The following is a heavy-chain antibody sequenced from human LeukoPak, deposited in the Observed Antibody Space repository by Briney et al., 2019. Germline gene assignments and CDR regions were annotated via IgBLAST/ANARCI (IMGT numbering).Heavy chain of an antibody. CDR2: INTNTGNP. CDR3: ARREAFPGMDV. CDR1: GYTFTSYG. V-gene: IGHV7-4-1*02. J-gene: IGHJ6*02. Sequence: ASVKVSCKASGYTFTSYGISWVRQAPGQGLEWMGWINTNTGNPTYAQGFTGRFVFSLDTSVSTAYLQISSLKAEDTAVYYCARREAFPGMDVWGQGTTVTVSS.